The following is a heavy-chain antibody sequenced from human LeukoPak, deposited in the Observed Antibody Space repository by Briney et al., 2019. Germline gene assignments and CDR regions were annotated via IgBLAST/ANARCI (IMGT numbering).Heavy chain of an antibody. J-gene: IGHJ4*02. CDR1: GFTFSSYA. V-gene: IGHV3-30*04. Sequence: GRSLRLSCAASGFTFSSYAMHWVRQAPGKGLECVAVMSNDGSSEYYSDSVKGRFTISRDNSKSTLYLQMNSLRTEDTAVYYCAKDRAAYGGNPDAYWGQGTLVTVSS. CDR2: MSNDGSSE. CDR3: AKDRAAYGGNPDAY. D-gene: IGHD4-23*01.